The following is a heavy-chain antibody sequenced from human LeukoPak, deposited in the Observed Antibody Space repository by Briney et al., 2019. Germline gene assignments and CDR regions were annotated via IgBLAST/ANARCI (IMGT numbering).Heavy chain of an antibody. V-gene: IGHV3-23*01. D-gene: IGHD6-19*01. CDR3: AKDIRSSGWPKYFDN. CDR1: GFTFSSYA. CDR2: ISGSGGST. J-gene: IGHJ4*02. Sequence: PGGSLRLSCAPSGFTFSSYAMSWVRQAPGKGLECASAISGSGGSTYYADSVKGRFTISRDNAKNTLYLQMNSLRAEDTAVYYCAKDIRSSGWPKYFDNWGQGTLVTVSS.